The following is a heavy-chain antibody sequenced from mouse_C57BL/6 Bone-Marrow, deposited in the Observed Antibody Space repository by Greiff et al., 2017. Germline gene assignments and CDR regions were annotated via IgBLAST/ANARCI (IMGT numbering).Heavy chain of an antibody. Sequence: VQLQQPGAELVKPGASVKLSCKATGYTFTSYWMQWVKQRPGQGLEWIGEIDPSDSYTNSNPKFKGKATLTVDTSSSTAYMQLSSLTSEDSAVYYWAREDGYYSAWFAYWGQGTLVTVSA. V-gene: IGHV1-50*01. CDR1: GYTFTSYW. D-gene: IGHD2-3*01. CDR2: IDPSDSYT. J-gene: IGHJ3*01. CDR3: AREDGYYSAWFAY.